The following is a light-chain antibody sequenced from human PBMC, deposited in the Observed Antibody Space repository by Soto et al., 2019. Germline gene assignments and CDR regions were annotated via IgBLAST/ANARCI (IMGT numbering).Light chain of an antibody. V-gene: IGKV2-24*01. CDR1: QSLVYSDGNTY. CDR3: VQFSNFPRT. J-gene: IGKJ1*01. Sequence: DIVMTQTPLSSPVTLGQPASISCRSSQSLVYSDGNTYLSWLQQRPGQPPRLLIYQVSNRFSGVPDRFSGSGAGTDFTPKISRVEAEDVGVYYCVQFSNFPRTFGQGTTVEIK. CDR2: QVS.